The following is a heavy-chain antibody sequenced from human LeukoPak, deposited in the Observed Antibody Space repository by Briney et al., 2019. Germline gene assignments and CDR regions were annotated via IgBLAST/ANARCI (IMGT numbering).Heavy chain of an antibody. CDR2: IFPILGIA. CDR3: ARESGYEGGWFDP. Sequence: SVKVSCKASGGTFSSYTISWVRQAPGQGLEWMGRIFPILGIANYAQKFQGRVTITADKSTSTAYMELSSLRSEDTAVYYCARESGYEGGWFDPWGQGTLVTVSS. V-gene: IGHV1-69*04. J-gene: IGHJ5*02. D-gene: IGHD5-12*01. CDR1: GGTFSSYT.